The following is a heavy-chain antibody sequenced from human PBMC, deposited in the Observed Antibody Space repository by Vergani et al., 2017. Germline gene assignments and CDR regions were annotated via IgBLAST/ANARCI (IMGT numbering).Heavy chain of an antibody. CDR2: ISGSSSYV. CDR3: ARGLWGCTHIRCSPPSY. J-gene: IGHJ4*02. D-gene: IGHD2-21*01. Sequence: EVQLVESGGGLVKPGGSLRLSCAASGFSFSSYSMNWVRQAPGKGLEWVASISGSSSYVFYRDSVEGRFTITRDNAKKSVYLQMNSLRAEDTAMYFCARGLWGCTHIRCSPPSYWGQGTQVTVSS. V-gene: IGHV3-21*02. CDR1: GFSFSSYS.